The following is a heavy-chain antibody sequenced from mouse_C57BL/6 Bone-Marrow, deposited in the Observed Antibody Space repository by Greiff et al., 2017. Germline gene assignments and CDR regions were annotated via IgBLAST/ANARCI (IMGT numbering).Heavy chain of an antibody. CDR2: IYPTSGRT. CDR1: GYTFTSYW. J-gene: IGHJ2*01. V-gene: IGHV1-55*01. Sequence: VQLQQPGAELVKPGASVKMSCKASGYTFTSYWITWVKQRPGQGLEWIGDIYPTSGRTNYNEKFKSKAILTVDTSSNTAYVQLSSLTSEDSAVFYWARSGPLGRSVDYWGQGTTLTVSS. D-gene: IGHD4-1*01. CDR3: ARSGPLGRSVDY.